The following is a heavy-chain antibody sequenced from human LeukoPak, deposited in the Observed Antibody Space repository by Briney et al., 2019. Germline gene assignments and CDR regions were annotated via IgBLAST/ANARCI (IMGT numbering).Heavy chain of an antibody. D-gene: IGHD3-22*01. Sequence: PSGTLSLTCAVSGGSISSSNWWSWVRQPPGKGLEWIGEIYHSGSTNYNPSLKSRVTISVDKSKNQFSLKLSSVTAADTAVYYCARAQRITMIVVVIPYWYFDLWGRGTLVTVSS. J-gene: IGHJ2*01. V-gene: IGHV4-4*02. CDR1: GGSISSSNW. CDR2: IYHSGST. CDR3: ARAQRITMIVVVIPYWYFDL.